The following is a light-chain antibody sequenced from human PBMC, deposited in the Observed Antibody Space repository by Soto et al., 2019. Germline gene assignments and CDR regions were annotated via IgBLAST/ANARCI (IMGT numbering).Light chain of an antibody. CDR3: QQSFTAPWT. CDR1: QSISTF. V-gene: IGKV1-39*01. CDR2: TAS. Sequence: DIQMTQSPSSLSASVGDRVTITCRASQSISTFLNWYQQKPGKAPNLLIYTASTLHGGVPSRFSGSGSGTDFTLTISSLQPEDFATYYCQQSFTAPWTCGQGTRVEIK. J-gene: IGKJ1*01.